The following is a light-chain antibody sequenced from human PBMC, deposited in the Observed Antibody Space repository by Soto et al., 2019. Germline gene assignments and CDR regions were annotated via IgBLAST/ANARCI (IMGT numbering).Light chain of an antibody. CDR3: QQYGSSPTWT. Sequence: EIVLTQSPGTLSLSPGERATLSCRASQSVSSHYLAWYQQIPGQAPRLLIYHASSRATGIPDRFSGSGSGTDFTLTISRLEPEDFAVYYCQQYGSSPTWTFGQGTKVEIK. V-gene: IGKV3-20*01. CDR2: HAS. CDR1: QSVSSHY. J-gene: IGKJ1*01.